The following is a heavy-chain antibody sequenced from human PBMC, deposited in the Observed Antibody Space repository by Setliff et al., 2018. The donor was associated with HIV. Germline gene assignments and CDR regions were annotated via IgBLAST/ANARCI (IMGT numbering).Heavy chain of an antibody. D-gene: IGHD5-18*01. V-gene: IGHV5-10-1*01. CDR3: ARQPRGYSYGDGVYLDY. Sequence: PGESLKISCKGSGYSFTNYWINWVRQMPGKGLEWMGRIDPSDFYIKYSPSFQGHVTISADRSITTAYLQWSSLRASDTATYYCARQPRGYSYGDGVYLDYWGQGTPGTVSS. CDR2: IDPSDFYI. CDR1: GYSFTNYW. J-gene: IGHJ4*02.